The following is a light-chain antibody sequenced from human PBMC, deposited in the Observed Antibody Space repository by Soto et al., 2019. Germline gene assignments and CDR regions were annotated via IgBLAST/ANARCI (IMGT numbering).Light chain of an antibody. CDR2: SSD. V-gene: IGLV1-44*01. CDR3: ATRDDSLNGWV. CDR1: SSNIGSHT. Sequence: QSVLTQPPSASGTPGQWVTISCSGSSSNIGSHTVNWYQQLPGTAPKLLIYSSDQRPSGVPDRFSGSKSGTSASLAISGLQSEDEADYFCATRDDSLNGWVFGGGTKLTVL. J-gene: IGLJ3*02.